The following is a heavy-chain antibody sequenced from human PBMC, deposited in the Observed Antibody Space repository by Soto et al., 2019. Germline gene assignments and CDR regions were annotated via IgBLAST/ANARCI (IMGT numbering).Heavy chain of an antibody. D-gene: IGHD3-3*01. V-gene: IGHV4-34*01. CDR1: GESFSGYY. Sequence: SETLSLTCVVXGESFSGYYWTWIRQPPGKGLEWIGEINDSGSTNHKPSLKSRVTMSIDTSKNQFSLNLRSVTAADTGVYYCAKGGRFPEARYYFLDVWGNGTTVTVSS. CDR2: INDSGST. CDR3: AKGGRFPEARYYFLDV. J-gene: IGHJ6*03.